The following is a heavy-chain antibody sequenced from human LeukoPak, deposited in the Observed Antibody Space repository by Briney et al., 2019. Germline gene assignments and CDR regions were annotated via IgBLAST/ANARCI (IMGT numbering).Heavy chain of an antibody. CDR2: INPSGGT. CDR3: GREGVAGTGLDY. V-gene: IGHV1-46*01. CDR1: GYAFSIYN. J-gene: IGHJ4*02. Sequence: ASVKVPCKASGYAFSIYNMHWVRQAPGQGLEWMGIINPSGGTSYAQNLQGRITMTRDTSTSTLYMELSRLRSEDTAVYYCGREGVAGTGLDYWGQGTLVTVSS. D-gene: IGHD6-13*01.